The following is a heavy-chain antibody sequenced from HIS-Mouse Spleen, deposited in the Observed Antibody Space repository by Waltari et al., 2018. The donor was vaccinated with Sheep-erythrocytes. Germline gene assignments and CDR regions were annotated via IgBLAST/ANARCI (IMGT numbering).Heavy chain of an antibody. CDR1: GFTFSSYD. V-gene: IGHV3-13*01. Sequence: EVQLVESGGGLVQPGGSLRLSCAASGFTFSSYDMHWVRQGTGKGLEGVVGFGTSGETKYPGSVNGRFTISRENAKNSLYLQMNSLRAGDTAVYYCARANSGSYDDAFDIWGQGTMVTVSS. CDR2: FGTSGET. D-gene: IGHD1-26*01. CDR3: ARANSGSYDDAFDI. J-gene: IGHJ3*02.